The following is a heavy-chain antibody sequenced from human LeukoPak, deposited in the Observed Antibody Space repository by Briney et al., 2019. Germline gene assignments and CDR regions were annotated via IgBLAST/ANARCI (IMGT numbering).Heavy chain of an antibody. V-gene: IGHV3-48*04. J-gene: IGHJ5*02. Sequence: GGSLRLSCAASGFTFSSYSMNWVRQAPGKGLEWVSYISSSSSTVYYADSVKGRFTISRDDAKNSLYLQMNSLRAEDTAVYYCARRGWNGPYTWFDPWGQGTLVTVSS. CDR3: ARRGWNGPYTWFDP. D-gene: IGHD1-1*01. CDR2: ISSSSSTV. CDR1: GFTFSSYS.